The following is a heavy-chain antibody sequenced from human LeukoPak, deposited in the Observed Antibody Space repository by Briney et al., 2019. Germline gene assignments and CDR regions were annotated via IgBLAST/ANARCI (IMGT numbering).Heavy chain of an antibody. CDR3: ARDEVITFRLFDH. D-gene: IGHD1-14*01. CDR2: IWYDGNTK. J-gene: IGHJ4*02. CDR1: GFTLSAHG. Sequence: GVSLRLSCAASGFTLSAHGMHWVRQAPGKGLEWLAVIWYDGNTKYYSDSVKGRFTISRDSSKNTLYLEMNSLRAEDTAVYYCARDEVITFRLFDHWGQGTLDTVSS. V-gene: IGHV3-33*01.